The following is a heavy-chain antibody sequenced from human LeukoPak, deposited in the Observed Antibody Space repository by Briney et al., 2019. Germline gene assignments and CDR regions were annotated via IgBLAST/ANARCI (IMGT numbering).Heavy chain of an antibody. V-gene: IGHV3-48*03. CDR2: ISSSGSTI. D-gene: IGHD5-18*01. J-gene: IGHJ4*02. CDR3: TSDTVNTAVGIDY. Sequence: GGSLRLSCAASGFTFSSYEMNWVREAPGKGLEWVSYISSSGSTIYYADSVKGRFTISRDNAKNTLYLQMNSLRAEDTAVYYCTSDTVNTAVGIDYWGQGTLVTVSS. CDR1: GFTFSSYE.